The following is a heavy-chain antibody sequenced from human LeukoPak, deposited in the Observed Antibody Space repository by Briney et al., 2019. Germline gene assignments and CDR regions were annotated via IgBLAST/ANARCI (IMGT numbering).Heavy chain of an antibody. CDR3: ARLAGGNSEDY. V-gene: IGHV4-61*01. J-gene: IGHJ4*02. CDR1: GGSVSSGSYY. D-gene: IGHD4-23*01. Sequence: SETLSLTCTVSGGSVSSGSYYWSWIRQPPGKGLEWIGYIHYSGSTNYNPSLKSRVTMSVDTSKNQFSLKVTSVTAADTAVYYCARLAGGNSEDYWGQGTLVTVSS. CDR2: IHYSGST.